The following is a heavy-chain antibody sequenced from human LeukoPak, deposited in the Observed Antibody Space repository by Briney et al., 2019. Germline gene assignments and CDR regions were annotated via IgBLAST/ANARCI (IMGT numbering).Heavy chain of an antibody. CDR1: GFTFSSYG. CDR2: ISYDGSNK. Sequence: GGSLRLSCAASGFTFSSYGMHWVRQAPGKGLEWVAVISYDGSNKYYADSVKGRFTISRDNSTNTLYLQMNSLRAEDTAVYYCAKGVAAGYCSGGSCPTYYFDYWGQGTLVTVSS. CDR3: AKGVAAGYCSGGSCPTYYFDY. D-gene: IGHD2-15*01. V-gene: IGHV3-30*18. J-gene: IGHJ4*02.